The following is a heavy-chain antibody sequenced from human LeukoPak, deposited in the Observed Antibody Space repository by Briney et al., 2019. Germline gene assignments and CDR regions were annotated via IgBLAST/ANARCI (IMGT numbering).Heavy chain of an antibody. D-gene: IGHD2-15*01. V-gene: IGHV1-8*02. J-gene: IGHJ4*02. Sequence: ASVKVSCKASGYTFTGYYMHWVRQATGQGLEWMGWMNPNSGNTGYAQKFQGRVTMTRNTSISTAYMELSSLRSEDTAVYYCARVGCSGGSCYIDYWGQGTLVTVSS. CDR2: MNPNSGNT. CDR3: ARVGCSGGSCYIDY. CDR1: GYTFTGYY.